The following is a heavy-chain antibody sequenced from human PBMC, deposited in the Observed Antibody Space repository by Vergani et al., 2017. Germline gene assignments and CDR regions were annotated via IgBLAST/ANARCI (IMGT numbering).Heavy chain of an antibody. CDR2: IYSGGST. CDR3: ARDRGRDGYSPSYYYYGMDV. V-gene: IGHV3-66*02. Sequence: EVQLVESGGGFVQPGGSLKLSCAASGFTFSGSAMHWVRQAPGKGLEWVSVIYSGGSTYYADSVKGRFTISRDNSKNTLYLQMNSLRAEDTAVYYCARDRGRDGYSPSYYYYGMDVWGQGTTVTVSS. D-gene: IGHD5-18*01. J-gene: IGHJ6*02. CDR1: GFTFSGSA.